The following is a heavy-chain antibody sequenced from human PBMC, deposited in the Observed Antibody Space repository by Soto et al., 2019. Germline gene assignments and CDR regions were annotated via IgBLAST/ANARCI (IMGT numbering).Heavy chain of an antibody. CDR3: ARRGYDYIWGSYPPSNGAFDI. Sequence: QLQLQESGPGLVKPSETLSLTCTVSGGSISSSSYYWGWIRQPPGKGLEWIGSIYYSGSTYYNPSLKSRVTISVDTSKNQFSLKLSSVTAADTAVYYCARRGYDYIWGSYPPSNGAFDIWGQGTMVTVSS. CDR1: GGSISSSSYY. CDR2: IYYSGST. D-gene: IGHD3-16*02. J-gene: IGHJ3*02. V-gene: IGHV4-39*01.